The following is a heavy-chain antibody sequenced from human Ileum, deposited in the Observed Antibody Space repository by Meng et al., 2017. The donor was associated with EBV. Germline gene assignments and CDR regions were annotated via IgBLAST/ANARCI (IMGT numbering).Heavy chain of an antibody. CDR1: GGSISSGGYY. D-gene: IGHD3-10*01. J-gene: IGHJ5*02. V-gene: IGHV4-31*03. CDR2: IHSSGST. CDR3: ARASYGSGSPLGESWFDP. Sequence: DSGPGLSNPPQPLSLPCTVFGGSISSGGYYWTWTRQHPGKGLEWIGYIHSSGSTYYNPSLRSRLTISVDTSKNQFSLKLSSVTAADTAVYYCARASYGSGSPLGESWFDPWGQGTLVTVSS.